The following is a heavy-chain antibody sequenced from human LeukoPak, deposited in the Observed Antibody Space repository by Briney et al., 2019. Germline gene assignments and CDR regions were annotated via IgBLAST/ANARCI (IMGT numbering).Heavy chain of an antibody. V-gene: IGHV3-23*01. D-gene: IGHD3-16*01. CDR2: ISGSGGST. CDR1: GFTFSSYA. CDR3: AKSRNYGVDAFDI. J-gene: IGHJ3*02. Sequence: GGSLRLSCAASGFTFSSYAMNWVRQAPGKGLEWVSTISGSGGSTYYADSVKGRFTISRDNSKNTLYLQMNSLRAENTAVYYCAKSRNYGVDAFDIWGQGTRVTVSS.